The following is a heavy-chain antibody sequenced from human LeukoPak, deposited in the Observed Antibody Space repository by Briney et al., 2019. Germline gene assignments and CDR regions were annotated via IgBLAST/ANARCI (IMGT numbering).Heavy chain of an antibody. Sequence: SETLSLICTVSGGSISSSSYYWSWIRQPPGKGLEWIGYIYYSGSTNYNPSLKSRVTMSLDTSKNQLSLRLSSVTAADTAVYYCARPAEAGYFYAFDFWGQGTLVTVSS. V-gene: IGHV4-61*01. CDR1: GGSISSSSYY. CDR2: IYYSGST. CDR3: ARPAEAGYFYAFDF. D-gene: IGHD6-19*01. J-gene: IGHJ4*02.